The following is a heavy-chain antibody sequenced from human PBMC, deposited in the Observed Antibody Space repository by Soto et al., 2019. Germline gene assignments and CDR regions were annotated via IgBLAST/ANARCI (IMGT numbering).Heavy chain of an antibody. D-gene: IGHD1-26*01. CDR1: GFTFISYA. CDR2: ISGSGGST. V-gene: IGHV3-23*01. J-gene: IGHJ3*02. Sequence: EVQLLESGGGLVQPGGSLRLSCAASGFTFISYAMSWVRQAPGKGLEWVSAISGSGGSTYYADSVKGRFTISRDNSKNTMYLQMNSLRAEDTAVYYCAKGRGRWELLHGGAFDIWGQGTMVTVSS. CDR3: AKGRGRWELLHGGAFDI.